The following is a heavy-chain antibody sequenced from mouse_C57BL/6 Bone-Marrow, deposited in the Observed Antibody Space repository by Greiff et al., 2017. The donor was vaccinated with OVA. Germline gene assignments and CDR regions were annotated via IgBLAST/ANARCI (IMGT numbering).Heavy chain of an antibody. CDR1: GYTFTDYN. J-gene: IGHJ4*01. CDR3: ARLLGLPYYYAMDY. Sequence: VQLQQSGPELVKPGASVKIPCKASGYTFTDYNMDWVKQSHGKSLEWIGDINPNNGGTIYNQKFKGKATLTVDKSSSTAYMELRSLTSEDTAVYYCARLLGLPYYYAMDYWGQGTSVTVSS. CDR2: INPNNGGT. V-gene: IGHV1-18*01. D-gene: IGHD2-4*01.